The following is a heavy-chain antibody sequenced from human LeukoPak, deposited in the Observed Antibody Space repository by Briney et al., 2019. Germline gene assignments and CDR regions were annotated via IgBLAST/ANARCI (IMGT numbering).Heavy chain of an antibody. CDR1: GFTFSNYW. Sequence: GGSLRLPCAASGFTFSNYWMSWVRQAPGKGLEWVANIKQDGSDKDYVDSVKGRFTISRDNAKNSLYLQMNSLRAEDTAVFHCARGRKFYDYWGQGTLVSVSS. CDR2: IKQDGSDK. J-gene: IGHJ4*02. CDR3: ARGRKFYDY. V-gene: IGHV3-7*04. D-gene: IGHD1-14*01.